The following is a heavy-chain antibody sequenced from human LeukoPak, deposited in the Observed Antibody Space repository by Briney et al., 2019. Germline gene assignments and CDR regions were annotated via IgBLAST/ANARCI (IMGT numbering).Heavy chain of an antibody. D-gene: IGHD6-19*01. V-gene: IGHV3-23*01. J-gene: IGHJ4*02. CDR3: AKDRGSGWPQFDY. CDR2: ISGRGGST. Sequence: GGSLRLSCAASGFSFASYAMSGVRQAPGKGLEWVSAISGRGGSTYYADSVKGRFTISRDNSKNTLYLQMNSLRAEDTAVYYCAKDRGSGWPQFDYWGQGTLVTVSS. CDR1: GFSFASYA.